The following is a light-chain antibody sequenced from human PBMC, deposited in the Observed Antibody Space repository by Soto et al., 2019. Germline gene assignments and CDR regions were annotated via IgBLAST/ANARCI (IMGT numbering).Light chain of an antibody. J-gene: IGKJ1*01. CDR1: QVIRND. Sequence: AIQMTQSPSSLSASIGDRVTITCRASQVIRNDLGWYQQKPGTAPKLLIYGASSLQSGVPSRFSGSGSGTDFTLTINSLQPEDFATYFCLKDYNFPWTFGQGTKVEIK. V-gene: IGKV1-6*02. CDR2: GAS. CDR3: LKDYNFPWT.